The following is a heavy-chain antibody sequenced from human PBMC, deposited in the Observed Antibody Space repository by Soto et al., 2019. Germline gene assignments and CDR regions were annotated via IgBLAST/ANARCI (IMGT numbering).Heavy chain of an antibody. CDR1: GFTFSSYG. D-gene: IGHD2-15*01. CDR3: AREGGGSGGSCFDY. Sequence: QVQLVESGGGVVQPGRSLRLSCAASGFTFSSYGMHWVRQASGKGLEWVAVIWYDGSNKYYADSVKGRFTISRDNSKNTLYLQMNSLRAEDTAVYYCAREGGGSGGSCFDYWGQGTLVTVSS. J-gene: IGHJ4*02. CDR2: IWYDGSNK. V-gene: IGHV3-33*01.